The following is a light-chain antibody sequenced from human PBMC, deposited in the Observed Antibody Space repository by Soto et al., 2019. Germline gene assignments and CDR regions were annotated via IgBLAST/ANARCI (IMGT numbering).Light chain of an antibody. Sequence: ETVLTQSPATLSLSPGDGATLSCLASQRVSNHLAWYQQKPGQAPRLLIYDASDRAAGIPARFSGSGSGTHFTLTIISLAPEDFAVYYFQQRSNWPPTFGPGTKVDI. CDR3: QQRSNWPPT. CDR1: QRVSNH. CDR2: DAS. V-gene: IGKV3-11*01. J-gene: IGKJ3*01.